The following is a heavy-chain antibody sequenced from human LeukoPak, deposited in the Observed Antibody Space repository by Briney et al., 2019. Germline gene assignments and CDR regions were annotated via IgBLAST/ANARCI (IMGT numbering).Heavy chain of an antibody. CDR3: VRDPLNYASYFDF. CDR2: ILYDGSSK. V-gene: IGHV3-30*04. D-gene: IGHD2-8*01. J-gene: IGHJ4*02. Sequence: GGSLRLSCAASGFIFSNYAMHWVRQAPGKGLEWVAAILYDGSSKYYADSVKGRFTISRDNVKNSLYLQMNSLRAEDTAVYYCVRDPLNYASYFDFWGQGTLVTVSS. CDR1: GFIFSNYA.